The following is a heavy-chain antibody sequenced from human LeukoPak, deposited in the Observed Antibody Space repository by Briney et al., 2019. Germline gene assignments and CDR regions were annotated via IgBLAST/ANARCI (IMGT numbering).Heavy chain of an antibody. Sequence: APVKVSCKASGYTFTSYGISWVRQAPGQGLEWMGWISAYNDNTNYAQKLQGRVTMTRDTSTSTVYMELSSLRSEDTAVYYCARGGITIFGHAFDIWGQGTMVTVSS. CDR3: ARGGITIFGHAFDI. CDR1: GYTFTSYG. J-gene: IGHJ3*02. CDR2: ISAYNDNT. V-gene: IGHV1-18*01. D-gene: IGHD3-3*01.